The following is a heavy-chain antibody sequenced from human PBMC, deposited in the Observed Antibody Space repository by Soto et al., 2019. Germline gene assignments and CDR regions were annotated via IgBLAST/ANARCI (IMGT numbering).Heavy chain of an antibody. J-gene: IGHJ4*02. V-gene: IGHV3-48*03. CDR2: ISSSGSTI. Sequence: PGGSLRLSCAASGFTFSSYEMNWVRQAPGKGLEWVSYISSSGSTIYYADSVKGRFTISRDNAKNSLYLQMNSLRAEDTAVCYCARAPTVVTPFDYWGQGTLVTVSS. D-gene: IGHD4-17*01. CDR3: ARAPTVVTPFDY. CDR1: GFTFSSYE.